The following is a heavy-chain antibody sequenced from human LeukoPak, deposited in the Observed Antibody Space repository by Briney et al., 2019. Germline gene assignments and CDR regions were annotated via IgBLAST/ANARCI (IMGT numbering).Heavy chain of an antibody. CDR1: GGSISSYY. V-gene: IGHV4-4*08. CDR3: AREGKITMVRGVIRYYYMDV. CDR2: T. J-gene: IGHJ6*03. D-gene: IGHD3-10*01. Sequence: SETLSLTCTVSGGSISSYYWSWIRQPPGKGLEWIGTNYNPSLKSRVTISVDTSKNQFSLKLSSVTAADTAVYYCAREGKITMVRGVIRYYYMDVWGKGTTVTISS.